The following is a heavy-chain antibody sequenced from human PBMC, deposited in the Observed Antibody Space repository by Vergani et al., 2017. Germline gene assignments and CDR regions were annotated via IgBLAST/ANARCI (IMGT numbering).Heavy chain of an antibody. CDR3: ARDRVDIVATTTCYYYYYGMDV. CDR1: GFSFPGYA. J-gene: IGHJ6*02. Sequence: EVQLLESGGGLVQPGGSLRLFCEASGFSFPGYAMSWVRQAPGKGLEWVSSVSGSSATPYYADSVKGRFIISRDNSKNTLHLQMNSLRADDTAVYYCARDRVDIVATTTCYYYYYGMDVWGQGTTVTVSS. CDR2: VSGSSATP. V-gene: IGHV3-23*01. D-gene: IGHD5-12*01.